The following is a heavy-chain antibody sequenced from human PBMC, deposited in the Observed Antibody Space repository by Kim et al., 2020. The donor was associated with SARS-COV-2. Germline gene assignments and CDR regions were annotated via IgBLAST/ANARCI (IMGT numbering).Heavy chain of an antibody. CDR1: GYTFTSYG. CDR3: ARAQGSSGPRGLGHWFDP. D-gene: IGHD3-22*01. J-gene: IGHJ5*02. CDR2: ISAYNGNT. Sequence: ASVKVSCKASGYTFTSYGISWVRQAPGQGLEWMGWISAYNGNTNYAQKLQGRVTMTTDTSTSTAYMELRSLRSDDTAVYYCARAQGSSGPRGLGHWFDPWGQGTLVTVSS. V-gene: IGHV1-18*01.